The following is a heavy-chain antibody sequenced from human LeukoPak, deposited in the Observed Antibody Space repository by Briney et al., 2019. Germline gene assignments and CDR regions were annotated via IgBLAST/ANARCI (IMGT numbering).Heavy chain of an antibody. CDR2: INHSGST. CDR1: GGSFSGYY. J-gene: IGHJ4*02. Sequence: TSETLSLTCAVYGGSFSGYYWSWIRQPPGKGLEWIGEINHSGSTNYNPSLKSRVTISVDTSKNQFSLKLSSVTAADTAVYYCAFSIGGDYYFDYWGQGTLVTVPS. V-gene: IGHV4-34*01. CDR3: AFSIGGDYYFDY. D-gene: IGHD4-17*01.